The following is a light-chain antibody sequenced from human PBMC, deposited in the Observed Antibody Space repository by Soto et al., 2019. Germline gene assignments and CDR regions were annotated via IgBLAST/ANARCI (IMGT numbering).Light chain of an antibody. CDR2: LGS. Sequence: DIVMTQSPLSLPVTPGEPASISCRSSQSLLHSNGYNYLDWYLQKPGQSPQLLIYLGSNLSSGVNDRLRGSGSGTDFTLKISRVEAEDVGVYYCMQALQTPRTFCQGTKVEIK. CDR3: MQALQTPRT. J-gene: IGKJ1*01. CDR1: QSLLHSNGYNY. V-gene: IGKV2-28*01.